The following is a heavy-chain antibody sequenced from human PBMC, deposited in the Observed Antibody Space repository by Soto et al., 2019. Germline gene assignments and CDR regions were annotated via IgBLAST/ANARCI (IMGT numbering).Heavy chain of an antibody. CDR1: GFTFSSYG. CDR3: ARDPGEYAQQWLASDY. Sequence: QVQLVESGGGVVQPGRSLRLSCAASGFTFSSYGMHWVRQAPGKGLEWVAVIWYDGSNKYYADSVKGRFTISRDNSKNTLYLQMNSLRAEDTAVYYCARDPGEYAQQWLASDYWGQGTLVTVSS. CDR2: IWYDGSNK. J-gene: IGHJ4*02. V-gene: IGHV3-33*01. D-gene: IGHD6-19*01.